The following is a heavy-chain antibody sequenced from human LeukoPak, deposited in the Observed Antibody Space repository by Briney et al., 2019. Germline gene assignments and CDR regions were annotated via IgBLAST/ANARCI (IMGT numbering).Heavy chain of an antibody. D-gene: IGHD3-16*01. CDR1: GGSISSSSYY. CDR3: ARALGGPKGMGASLLFDY. Sequence: PSETLSLTCTVSGGSISSSSYYWGWIRQPPGKGLEWIGSIYYSGSTYYNPSLKSRVTISVDTSKNQFSLKLSSVTAADTAVYYCARALGGPKGMGASLLFDYWGQGTLVTVSS. V-gene: IGHV4-39*07. J-gene: IGHJ4*02. CDR2: IYYSGST.